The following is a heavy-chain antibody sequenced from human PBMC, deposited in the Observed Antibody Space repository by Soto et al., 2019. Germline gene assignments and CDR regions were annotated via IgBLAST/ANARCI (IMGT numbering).Heavy chain of an antibody. J-gene: IGHJ5*02. CDR1: GGTFSSYA. CDR2: IIPIFGTA. Sequence: ASVKVSCKASGGTFSSYAISWVRQAPGQGLEWMGGIIPIFGTANYAQKFQGRVTITADESTSTAYMKLSSLRSEDTAVYYCARDLTIFGVVINWFDPWGQGTLVTVSS. D-gene: IGHD3-3*01. V-gene: IGHV1-69*13. CDR3: ARDLTIFGVVINWFDP.